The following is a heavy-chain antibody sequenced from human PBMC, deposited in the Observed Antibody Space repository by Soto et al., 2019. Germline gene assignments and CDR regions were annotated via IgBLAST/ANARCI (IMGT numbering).Heavy chain of an antibody. CDR1: GYTFTGYA. D-gene: IGHD6-19*01. J-gene: IGHJ4*02. CDR2: INAGNGNT. CDR3: ARAVAVPADFDY. V-gene: IGHV1-3*01. Sequence: ASVKVSCKASGYTFTGYAMHWVRQAPGQRLEWMGWINAGNGNTKYSQKFQGRVTITRDTSASTAYMELSSLRSEDTAVFYCARAVAVPADFDYGARETRVTV.